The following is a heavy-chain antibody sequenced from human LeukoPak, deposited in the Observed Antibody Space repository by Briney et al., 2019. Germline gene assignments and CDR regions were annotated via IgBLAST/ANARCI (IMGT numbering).Heavy chain of an antibody. V-gene: IGHV1-18*01. CDR2: ISAYNGNT. J-gene: IGHJ4*02. CDR1: GYTFTSYG. D-gene: IGHD3-10*01. CDR3: ARGFRDTMVRGVLALGY. Sequence: ASVKVSCKASGYTFTSYGISWVRQAPGQGLEWMGWISAYNGNTNYAQKLQGRVTMTTDTSTSTAYMELRSLRSDDTAVYYCARGFRDTMVRGVLALGYWGQGTLVTVSS.